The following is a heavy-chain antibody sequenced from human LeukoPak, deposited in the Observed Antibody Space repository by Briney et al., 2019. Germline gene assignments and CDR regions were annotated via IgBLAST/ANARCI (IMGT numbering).Heavy chain of an antibody. J-gene: IGHJ6*03. CDR3: ARDFRRLRFLEWLSSYYMDV. V-gene: IGHV1-2*02. CDR1: GYTFTGYY. CDR2: INPNSGGT. Sequence: GASVKVSCKASGYTFTGYYMHWVRQAPGQGLEWMGWINPNSGGTNYAQKFQGRVTMTRDTSISTAYMELSRLRSDDTAVYYCARDFRRLRFLEWLSSYYMDVWGKGTTVTVSS. D-gene: IGHD3-3*01.